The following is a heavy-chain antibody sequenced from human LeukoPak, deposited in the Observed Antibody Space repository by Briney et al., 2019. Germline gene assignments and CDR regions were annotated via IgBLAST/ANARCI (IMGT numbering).Heavy chain of an antibody. J-gene: IGHJ4*02. D-gene: IGHD3-10*01. V-gene: IGHV1-24*01. CDR3: ATGGVNYYGSGSSEY. CDR1: GYTLTELS. CDR2: FDPEDGET. Sequence: GASVKVSCKVSGYTLTELSMHWVRQAPGKGLEWMGGFDPEDGETIYAQKFQGRVTMTEDTSTDTAYMELSSLRSEDTAVYYCATGGVNYYGSGSSEYWGQGTLVTVSS.